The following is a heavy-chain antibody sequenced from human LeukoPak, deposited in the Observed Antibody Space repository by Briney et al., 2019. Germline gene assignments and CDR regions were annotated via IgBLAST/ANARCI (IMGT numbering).Heavy chain of an antibody. D-gene: IGHD3-22*01. CDR1: GFTFSSYV. J-gene: IGHJ4*02. CDR2: ISSNGGST. Sequence: GGSLRLSCAASGFTFSSYVMYWVRQAPGKGLEYVSSISSNGGSTYYANSVKGRFTISRANSKNTLYLQMGSLRAEDMAVYYCARGGQSKYDSSGYLNYFDYWGQGTLVTVSS. CDR3: ARGGQSKYDSSGYLNYFDY. V-gene: IGHV3-64*01.